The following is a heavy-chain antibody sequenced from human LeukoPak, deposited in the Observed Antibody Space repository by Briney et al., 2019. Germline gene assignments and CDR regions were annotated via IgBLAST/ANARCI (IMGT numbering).Heavy chain of an antibody. CDR3: ARDNSVEDTAWWFDP. V-gene: IGHV1-24*01. Sequence: ASVKVSCKVSGYPISELFMHGVRQAADKGLEWMGGYDPENLKTIYAQKFQGRVLLIEVTSEDTAYMELTSLRSEDTAVYYCARDNSVEDTAWWFDPWGQGTLVTVSS. CDR2: YDPENLKT. D-gene: IGHD4-23*01. CDR1: GYPISELF. J-gene: IGHJ5*02.